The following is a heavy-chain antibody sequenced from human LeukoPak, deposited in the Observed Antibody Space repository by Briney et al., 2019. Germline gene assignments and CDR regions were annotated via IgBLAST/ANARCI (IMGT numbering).Heavy chain of an antibody. D-gene: IGHD6-13*01. CDR1: GFTFSSYS. Sequence: GGSLRLSCAASGFTFSSYSMNWVRQAPGKGLEWFSSISSSSSYIYYADSVKGRFTISRDNAKNSLYLQMNSLRAEDTAVYYCARGYSSSWNAEYFQHWGQGTLVTVSS. CDR2: ISSSSSYI. V-gene: IGHV3-21*01. J-gene: IGHJ1*01. CDR3: ARGYSSSWNAEYFQH.